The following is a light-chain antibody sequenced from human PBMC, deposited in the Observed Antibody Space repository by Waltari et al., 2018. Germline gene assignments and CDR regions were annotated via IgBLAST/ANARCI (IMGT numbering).Light chain of an antibody. J-gene: IGKJ1*01. CDR1: QSVSGSY. V-gene: IGKV3-20*01. CDR3: QQYGSSPWT. Sequence: EIVLTQSPGTLSLSPGERATLSCRASQSVSGSYLAWYQQKPGKAPRLLIYGTSSRATGIPDRFSVSGSGTDFSLTITRLGPEDFAVYYCQQYGSSPWTFGQGTKVEIK. CDR2: GTS.